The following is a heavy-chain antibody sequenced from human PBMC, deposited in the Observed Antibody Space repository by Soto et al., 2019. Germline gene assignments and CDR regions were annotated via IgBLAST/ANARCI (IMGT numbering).Heavy chain of an antibody. CDR1: GFTFDTYA. J-gene: IGHJ6*03. D-gene: IGHD2-15*01. V-gene: IGHV3-23*01. CDR2: ISGSGAKT. CDR3: AKLECSGGSCYSGRLVDYFYYYMAV. Sequence: EVQLLESGGGLVQPGGSLRLSCAASGFTFDTYAMSWVRQAPGKGLEWVSAISGSGAKTYYADSLKGRFTISGDHSKNTLYLRVKSLRAEDTAVYHCAKLECSGGSCYSGRLVDYFYYYMAVWGRGTTVTVSS.